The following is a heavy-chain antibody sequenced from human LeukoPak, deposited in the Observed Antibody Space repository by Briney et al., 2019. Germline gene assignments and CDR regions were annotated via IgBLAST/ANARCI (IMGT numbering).Heavy chain of an antibody. V-gene: IGHV4-4*07. CDR3: ARGGIAAATVEDYFDY. D-gene: IGHD6-13*01. Sequence: PSETLSLTCTVSGGSISSYYWSWIRQPAGKGLEWIGRIYTSGSTNYNPSLKSRVTMSVDTSKNQFSLKLSSVTAADTAVYYCARGGIAAATVEDYFDYWGQGTLVTVSS. CDR1: GGSISSYY. J-gene: IGHJ4*02. CDR2: IYTSGST.